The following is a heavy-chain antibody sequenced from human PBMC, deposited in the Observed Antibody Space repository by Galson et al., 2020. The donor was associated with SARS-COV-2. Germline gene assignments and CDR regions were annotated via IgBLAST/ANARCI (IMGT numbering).Heavy chain of an antibody. CDR1: GFTFRHYG. J-gene: IGHJ3*01. Sequence: GGSLRLSCAASGFTFRHYGMHWVRQAPGKGLESVADISHDGYDEYYADSVKGRFTISKDNSKNTVFLQMNSLRGEDTAVYYCARWIYDSFDLWGQGTMVTVSS. CDR3: ARWIYDSFDL. CDR2: ISHDGYDE. D-gene: IGHD5-12*01. V-gene: IGHV3-30*03.